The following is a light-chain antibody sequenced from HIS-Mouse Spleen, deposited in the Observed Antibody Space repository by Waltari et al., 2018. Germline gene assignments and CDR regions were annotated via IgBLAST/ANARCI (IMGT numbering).Light chain of an antibody. V-gene: IGLV3-19*01. J-gene: IGLJ3*02. Sequence: SSELTQDPAVSVALVQTVRITCQGASLRSYYASWYQQKPGQAPVLVIYGKNNRPSGIPDRFSGSSSGNTASLTITGAQAEDEADYYCNSRDSSGNHLVFGGGTKLTVL. CDR3: NSRDSSGNHLV. CDR2: GKN. CDR1: SLRSYY.